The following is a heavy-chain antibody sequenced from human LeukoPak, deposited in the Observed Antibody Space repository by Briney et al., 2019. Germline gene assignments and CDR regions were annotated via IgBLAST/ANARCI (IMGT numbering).Heavy chain of an antibody. J-gene: IGHJ4*02. CDR2: INHSGST. V-gene: IGHV4-34*01. CDR3: ARGHPAFPYYDFWSGYRSFDY. Sequence: PSETLSLTCAVYGGSFSGYYWSWIRQPPGKGLEWIGEINHSGSTNYNPSLKSRVTISVDTSKNQFSLKLSSVTAADTAVYYCARGHPAFPYYDFWSGYRSFDYWGQGTLVTVSS. D-gene: IGHD3-3*01. CDR1: GGSFSGYY.